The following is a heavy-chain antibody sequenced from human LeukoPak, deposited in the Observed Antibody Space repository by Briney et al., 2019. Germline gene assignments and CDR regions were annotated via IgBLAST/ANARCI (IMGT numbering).Heavy chain of an antibody. V-gene: IGHV4-61*02. CDR1: GGSISSGSYY. CDR3: ARELREGYCTNGVCLPFDY. D-gene: IGHD2-8*01. Sequence: PSQTLSLTCTVSGGSISSGSYYWSWIRQPAGEGLEWIGRIYTSGSTNYNPSLKSRVTISVDTSKNQFSLKLSSVTAADTAVYYCARELREGYCTNGVCLPFDYWGQGTLVTVSS. CDR2: IYTSGST. J-gene: IGHJ4*02.